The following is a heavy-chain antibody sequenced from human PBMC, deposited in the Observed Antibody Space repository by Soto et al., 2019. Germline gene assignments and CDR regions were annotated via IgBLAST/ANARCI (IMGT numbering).Heavy chain of an antibody. J-gene: IGHJ6*02. D-gene: IGHD5-18*01. CDR3: ARAGYSYGSNYYYYYGMDV. CDR1: GGTFSSYA. Sequence: QVQLVQSGAEVKKPGSSVKVSCKASGGTFSSYAISWVRQAPGQGLEWMGGIIPIFGTANYAQKFQGRVTITADESTSTAYMELSSLRSEDTAVYYCARAGYSYGSNYYYYYGMDVWGQGTTVTVSS. CDR2: IIPIFGTA. V-gene: IGHV1-69*01.